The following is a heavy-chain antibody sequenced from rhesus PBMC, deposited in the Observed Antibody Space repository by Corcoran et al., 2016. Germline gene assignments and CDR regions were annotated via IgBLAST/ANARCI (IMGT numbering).Heavy chain of an antibody. V-gene: IGHV4-93*01. CDR3: ARVVGTTYYNRFDV. CDR1: GDYISSGYW. D-gene: IGHD2-2*01. CDR2: IYGCCGYT. Sequence: QVQLQESGPAVVKPSVTLSLTFAVAGDYISSGYWWSWSRQSPGKGLEWIGGIYGCCGYTEYNPSLKSRVTISKDTSKNQFSLNLTSVTAADTAVFYCARVVGTTYYNRFDVWGPGVLVTVSS. J-gene: IGHJ5-1*01.